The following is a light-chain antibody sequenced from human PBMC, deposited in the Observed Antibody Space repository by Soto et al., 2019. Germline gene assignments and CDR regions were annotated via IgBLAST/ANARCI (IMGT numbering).Light chain of an antibody. CDR3: QQYNSYSGT. V-gene: IGKV1-5*01. CDR1: QSSSSW. CDR2: DAS. J-gene: IGKJ1*01. Sequence: DIQMTQSPSTLSASVGGRVTITCRSSQSSSSWLAWYQQKPGKAPKLLIYDASSLESGVPSRFSGSGSGTEFTLTISSLQPDDFATYYCQQYNSYSGTFGQGTKVDI.